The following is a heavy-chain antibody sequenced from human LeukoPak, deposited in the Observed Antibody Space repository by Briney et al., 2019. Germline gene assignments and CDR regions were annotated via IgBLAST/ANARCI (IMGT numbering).Heavy chain of an antibody. D-gene: IGHD3-3*01. Sequence: ASVKVSCKASGGTFSSYAISWVRQAPGQGLEWMGGIIPIFGTANYAQKFQGRVTITADESTSTAYMELSSLRSEDTAVYYCARGRPPGGFWSGYYTWGQGTLVTVSS. CDR2: IIPIFGTA. J-gene: IGHJ5*02. CDR1: GGTFSSYA. CDR3: ARGRPPGGFWSGYYT. V-gene: IGHV1-69*13.